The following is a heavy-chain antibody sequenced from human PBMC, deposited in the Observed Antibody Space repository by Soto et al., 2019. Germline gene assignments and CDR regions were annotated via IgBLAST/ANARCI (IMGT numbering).Heavy chain of an antibody. J-gene: IGHJ6*02. Sequence: GESLKISCKGSGYSFTSYWISWVRQMPAKGLERMGRIDPSDSYTKYSPSFQGHVTISADKSISTAYLQWSSLKASDTAMYYCASNKNWNYYYGMDVWGQGTTVTVSS. V-gene: IGHV5-10-1*01. D-gene: IGHD1-1*01. CDR1: GYSFTSYW. CDR3: ASNKNWNYYYGMDV. CDR2: IDPSDSYT.